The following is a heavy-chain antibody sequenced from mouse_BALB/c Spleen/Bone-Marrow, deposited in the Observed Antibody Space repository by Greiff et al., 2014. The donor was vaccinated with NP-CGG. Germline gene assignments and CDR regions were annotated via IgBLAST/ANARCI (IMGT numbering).Heavy chain of an antibody. J-gene: IGHJ4*01. CDR1: GYAFSSSW. CDR2: IYPGDGDT. Sequence: LQESGPELVKPGASVKISCKASGYAFSSSWMNWVKQRPGQGLEWIGRIYPGDGDTKYNGKFKGKATLTADKSSSTAYMQLSSVTSVDSAVYFCSRSDGYRDMDYWGQGTSVTVSS. V-gene: IGHV1-82*01. D-gene: IGHD2-3*01. CDR3: SRSDGYRDMDY.